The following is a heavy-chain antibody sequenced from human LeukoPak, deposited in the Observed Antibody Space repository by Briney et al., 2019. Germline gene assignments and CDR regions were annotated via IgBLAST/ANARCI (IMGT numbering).Heavy chain of an antibody. CDR3: AAVQVGANYYFDY. CDR1: GFTFTSSA. CDR2: IVVGSGNT. Sequence: GASVKVSCKASGFTFTSSAMQWVRQARGQRLEWIGWIVVGSGNTNYAQKFQERVTITRDMSTSRAYMELSSLRSEDTVVYYCAAVQVGANYYFDYWGQGTLVTVSS. D-gene: IGHD1-26*01. V-gene: IGHV1-58*02. J-gene: IGHJ4*02.